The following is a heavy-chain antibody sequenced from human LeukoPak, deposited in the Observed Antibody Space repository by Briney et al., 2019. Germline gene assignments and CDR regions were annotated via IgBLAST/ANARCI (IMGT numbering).Heavy chain of an antibody. J-gene: IGHJ4*02. Sequence: SGGSLRLSCAASGFTVSSYSMSWVRQAPEMGLEWVSVLYSGGTTYYADSVKGRFTISRDNSKNTLYLQMDSLRAEDTAVYYCAREPGTDYRKYYFDYWGQGTLVTVST. D-gene: IGHD1-14*01. CDR2: LYSGGTT. CDR1: GFTVSSYS. V-gene: IGHV3-53*01. CDR3: AREPGTDYRKYYFDY.